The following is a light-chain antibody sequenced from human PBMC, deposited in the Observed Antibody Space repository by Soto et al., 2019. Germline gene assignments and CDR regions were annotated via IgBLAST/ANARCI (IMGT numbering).Light chain of an antibody. V-gene: IGKV4-1*01. CDR2: WAS. J-gene: IGKJ3*01. CDR3: QQYYSTPHT. Sequence: DIVMTQSPDSLAVSLGVRATINCKSSQSVLYSSNNKNYLAWYQQKPGQPPKLLIYWASTRESGVPDRFSGSGSGTDFTLTISSLQAEDVAVYYCQQYYSTPHTFGPGTKVDIK. CDR1: QSVLYSSNNKNY.